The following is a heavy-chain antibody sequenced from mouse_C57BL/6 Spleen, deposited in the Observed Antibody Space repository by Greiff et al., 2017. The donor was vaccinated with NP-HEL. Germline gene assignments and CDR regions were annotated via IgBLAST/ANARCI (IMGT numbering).Heavy chain of an antibody. Sequence: VQLKESGPVLVKPGASVKMSCKASGYTFTDYYMNWVKQSHGKSLEWIGVINPYNGGTSYNQKFKGKATLTVDKSSSTAYMELNSLTSEDSAVYYCARGYGYDVTYAMDYWGQGTSVTVSS. CDR2: INPYNGGT. D-gene: IGHD2-2*01. CDR1: GYTFTDYY. J-gene: IGHJ4*01. CDR3: ARGYGYDVTYAMDY. V-gene: IGHV1-19*01.